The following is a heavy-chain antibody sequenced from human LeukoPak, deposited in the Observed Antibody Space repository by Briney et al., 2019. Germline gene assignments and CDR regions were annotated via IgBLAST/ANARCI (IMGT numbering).Heavy chain of an antibody. CDR1: GYTFTGYY. J-gene: IGHJ5*02. D-gene: IGHD2-2*01. CDR3: ARIPNCSSTSCYLNWFDP. CDR2: INPNSGGT. Sequence: ASVKVSCKASGYTFTGYYMHWVRQAPGQGLEWMGWINPNSGGTNYAQKFQGRVTMTRDTSISTAYMELSRLRSDDTAVYYGARIPNCSSTSCYLNWFDPWGQGTLVTVSS. V-gene: IGHV1-2*02.